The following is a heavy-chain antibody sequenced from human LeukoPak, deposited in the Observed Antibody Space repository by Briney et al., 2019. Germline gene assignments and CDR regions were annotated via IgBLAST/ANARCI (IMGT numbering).Heavy chain of an antibody. CDR2: IYYNGRA. J-gene: IGHJ4*02. V-gene: IGHV4-38-2*01. D-gene: IGHD5-12*01. CDR1: DYSINSGYY. CDR3: ARYHNGYDDY. Sequence: PSETLSLTCAVSDYSINSGYYWGWIRQPPGKGLEWIGSIYYNGRAYYNPSLKSRVTISIDKSKDQFSLKLSSVTAADTAIYYCARYHNGYDDYWGQGALVTVSS.